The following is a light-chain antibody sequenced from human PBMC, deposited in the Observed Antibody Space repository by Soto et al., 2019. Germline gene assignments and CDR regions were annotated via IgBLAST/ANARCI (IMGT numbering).Light chain of an antibody. J-gene: IGKJ4*02. Sequence: EVVLTQSPDTRSLSPGERATLSCRASQSVTSSYLAWYQQKAGQPPRLLIYSASSRASGVPDRFSGSESGTDFTLTISRLEPEDFAMYYCQQFGSSPPAVTFG. CDR1: QSVTSSY. CDR3: QQFGSSPPAVT. V-gene: IGKV3-20*01. CDR2: SAS.